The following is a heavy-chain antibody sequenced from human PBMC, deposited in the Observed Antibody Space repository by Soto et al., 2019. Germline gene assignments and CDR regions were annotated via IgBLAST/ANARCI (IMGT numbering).Heavy chain of an antibody. Sequence: GGSLRLSCEVSGFIFSSYWMHWVRQVPGKGLVWVSRTNEDGSITNYADSVRGRFTISRDNAKNTLYLEMNSLRVEDTAVYYCTRDMGGRGGYWGQGTLVTVSS. V-gene: IGHV3-74*01. CDR1: GFIFSSYW. J-gene: IGHJ4*02. CDR3: TRDMGGRGGY. D-gene: IGHD3-16*01. CDR2: TNEDGSIT.